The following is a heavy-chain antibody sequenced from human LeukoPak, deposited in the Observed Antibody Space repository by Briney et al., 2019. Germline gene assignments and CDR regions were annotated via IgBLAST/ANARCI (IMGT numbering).Heavy chain of an antibody. D-gene: IGHD4-23*01. CDR2: IYSGDST. J-gene: IGHJ6*02. Sequence: GGSLRLSCAASGFTISTNYMNWVRQAPGRGLEWVSVIYSGDSTYYADSVKGRFTISRNNSKNTLYLQMNSLRAEDTAVYYCARGKTTLVGPSAYYYYGMDVWGQGTTVTVSS. V-gene: IGHV3-66*01. CDR1: GFTISTNY. CDR3: ARGKTTLVGPSAYYYYGMDV.